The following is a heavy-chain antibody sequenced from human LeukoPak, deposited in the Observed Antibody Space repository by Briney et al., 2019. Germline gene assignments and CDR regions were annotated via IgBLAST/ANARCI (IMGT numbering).Heavy chain of an antibody. Sequence: PGGSLRLSCLTSGFTFSSHWMTWVRQAPGKGLEWVANINQDGHEKNYVDSVKGRLTISRDNPKNSLYLQMNSLRAEDTAVYFCVRDMDVWAQGTTVTVSS. CDR2: INQDGHEK. J-gene: IGHJ6*02. V-gene: IGHV3-7*05. CDR3: VRDMDV. CDR1: GFTFSSHW.